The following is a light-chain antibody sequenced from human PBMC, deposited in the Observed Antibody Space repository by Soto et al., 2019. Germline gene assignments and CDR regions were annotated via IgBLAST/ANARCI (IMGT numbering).Light chain of an antibody. CDR3: CSYAGSYTHWV. Sequence: QSALTQPRSVSGSPGQSVTISCTGTSSDVGGYNYVSWYQQHPGKAPKLVIYDVSKRPSGVPDRFSGSKSGNTASLTISGLQAEDEADYYCCSYAGSYTHWVFGGGTQLTVL. CDR1: SSDVGGYNY. CDR2: DVS. J-gene: IGLJ3*02. V-gene: IGLV2-11*01.